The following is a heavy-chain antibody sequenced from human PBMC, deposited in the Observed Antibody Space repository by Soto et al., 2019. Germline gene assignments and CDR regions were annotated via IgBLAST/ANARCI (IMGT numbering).Heavy chain of an antibody. Sequence: LTCTVSGDTSTSYYWGWIRQAAAKGLEWIGHIHNSGTSTHNPSLNGRVTISIDMYKKQFSLKLTSLTSADTAVYYCARDFYDSVGYTWFDSWSQGTPVTVFS. CDR1: GDTSTSYY. CDR3: ARDFYDSVGYTWFDS. CDR2: IHNSGTS. V-gene: IGHV4-59*01. J-gene: IGHJ5*01. D-gene: IGHD3-22*01.